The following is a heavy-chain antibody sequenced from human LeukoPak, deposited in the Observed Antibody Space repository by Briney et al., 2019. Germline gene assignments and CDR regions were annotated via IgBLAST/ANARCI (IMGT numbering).Heavy chain of an antibody. D-gene: IGHD1-26*01. V-gene: IGHV3-53*01. CDR3: ASQSGSCLTCFDY. CDR1: GFTVSSNY. J-gene: IGHJ4*02. Sequence: PGGSLRLSCAASGFTVSSNYMSWVRQAPGRGLEWVSVIYSGGSTYYADSVKGRFTISRDNSKNTLYLQMNSLRAEDTAVYYCASQSGSCLTCFDYWGQGTLVTVSS. CDR2: IYSGGST.